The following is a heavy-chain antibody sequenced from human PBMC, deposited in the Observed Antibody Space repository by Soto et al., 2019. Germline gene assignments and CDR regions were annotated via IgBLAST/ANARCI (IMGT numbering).Heavy chain of an antibody. CDR2: IDPSNSDT. CDR1: GYSFTTYW. CDR3: RRGAWRQGDSSGSQTEN. J-gene: IGHJ4*01. V-gene: IGHV5-10-1*01. D-gene: IGHD6-19*01. Sequence: GESLKISCKGSGYSFTTYWISWVRQMPGKGLEWMGRIDPSNSDTKYSPSFQGLVTLSADKSISTAYLQWNNLKTSDNAIYSCRRGAWRQGDSSGSQTENWGQETLVATSS.